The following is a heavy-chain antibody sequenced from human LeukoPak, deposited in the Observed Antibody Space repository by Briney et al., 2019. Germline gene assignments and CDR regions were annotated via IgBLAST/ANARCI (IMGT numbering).Heavy chain of an antibody. J-gene: IGHJ4*02. CDR3: ARMVTMVRALDY. Sequence: SETLSLTCTVSGGSLSSYYWSWIRHPPGKGLEWIGYIYYSGSTNYNPSLKSRVTIPVDTSKNQFTLKLSSGTAADKAVYYCARMVTMVRALDYWGQGTLVTVSS. D-gene: IGHD3-10*01. V-gene: IGHV4-59*01. CDR1: GGSLSSYY. CDR2: IYYSGST.